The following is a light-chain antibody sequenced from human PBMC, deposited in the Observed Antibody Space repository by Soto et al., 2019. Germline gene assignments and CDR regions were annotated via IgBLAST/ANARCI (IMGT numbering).Light chain of an antibody. CDR2: SAS. J-gene: IGKJ4*01. CDR1: QGISNY. V-gene: IGKV1-9*01. CDR3: QHRHSYPLT. Sequence: DIQLTQSPSFLSASVGDRVTITCRASQGISNYLAWYQQKAGKAPKLLIHSASTLQNGVPSRFSGSGSGTEFTLTIISLQPEDLATYYCQHRHSYPLTFGGGTKVEIK.